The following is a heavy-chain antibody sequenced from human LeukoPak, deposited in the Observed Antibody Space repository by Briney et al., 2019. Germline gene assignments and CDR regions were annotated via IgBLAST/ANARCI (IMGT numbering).Heavy chain of an antibody. CDR2: VYNRGST. CDR3: ARGSRVANGSL. J-gene: IGHJ4*02. CDR1: VGAPTTGVYS. V-gene: IGHV4-31*03. D-gene: IGHD5-12*01. Sequence: LQTLSLTCTVSVGAPTTGVYSWSRVPDHPPESVGCIWGVYNRGSTYYTPSLKSRVTISVDTSKNQFSLKLSSVTAEDTAVYYCARGSRVANGSLWGRGTLVTVSS.